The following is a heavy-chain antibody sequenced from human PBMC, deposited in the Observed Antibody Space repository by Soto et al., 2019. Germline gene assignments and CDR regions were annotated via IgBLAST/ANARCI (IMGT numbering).Heavy chain of an antibody. V-gene: IGHV1-69*13. CDR3: ASLTTVVTNWFDP. J-gene: IGHJ5*02. Sequence: SVKVSCKASGGTFSSYSISWVRQAPGRGLEWMGGIIPIFGTANYAQKFQGRVTITADESTSTAYMELSSLRSEDTAVYYCASLTTVVTNWFDPWGQGTLVTVSS. D-gene: IGHD4-17*01. CDR2: IIPIFGTA. CDR1: GGTFSSYS.